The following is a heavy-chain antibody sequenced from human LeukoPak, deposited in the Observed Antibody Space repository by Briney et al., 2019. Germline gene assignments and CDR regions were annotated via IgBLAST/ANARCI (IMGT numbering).Heavy chain of an antibody. J-gene: IGHJ4*02. Sequence: ASVKVSCKASGYNFASHGISWLRQAPGQGLEWMGGIIPIFGTANYAQKFQGRVTITTDESTSTAYMELSSLRSEDTAVYYCARDPESGGYWGQGTLVTVSS. CDR1: GYNFASHG. V-gene: IGHV1-69*05. CDR3: ARDPESGGY. D-gene: IGHD1-14*01. CDR2: IIPIFGTA.